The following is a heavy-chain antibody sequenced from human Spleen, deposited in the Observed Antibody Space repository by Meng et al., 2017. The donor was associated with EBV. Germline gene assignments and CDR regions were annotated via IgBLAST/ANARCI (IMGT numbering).Heavy chain of an antibody. V-gene: IGHV4-34*01. D-gene: IGHD6-19*01. CDR3: ATWNNNGWYYGY. CDR2: INLGGNT. CDR1: GWPSMGSD. J-gene: IGHJ4*01. Sequence: VHFPQWASGRLNPPVTLSPTWPGYGWPSMGSDRSWIPQPPGKGLEWIGEINLGGNTNYNPSLKSRVSISVDTSKNHFSLKVDSVTAADTAVYYCATWNNNGWYYGYWGQGTLVTVSS.